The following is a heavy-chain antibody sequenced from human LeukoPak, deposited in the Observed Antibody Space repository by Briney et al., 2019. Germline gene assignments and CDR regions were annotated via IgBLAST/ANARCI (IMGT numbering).Heavy chain of an antibody. V-gene: IGHV4-59*01. CDR2: IYYSGST. Sequence: PSETLSLTCTVSGGSISTYYWSWIRQPPGKGLEWIGYIYYSGSTNYNPSLKSRVTISVDTSKNQFSLKLSSVTAADTAVYYCARDYNWSYFDYWGQGTLLTVSS. CDR1: GGSISTYY. J-gene: IGHJ4*02. CDR3: ARDYNWSYFDY. D-gene: IGHD1-20*01.